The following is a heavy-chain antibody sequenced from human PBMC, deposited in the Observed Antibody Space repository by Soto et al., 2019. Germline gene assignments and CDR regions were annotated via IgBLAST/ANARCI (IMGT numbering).Heavy chain of an antibody. CDR2: IYWDDDK. D-gene: IGHD3-3*01. J-gene: IGHJ6*02. CDR3: AHSTSTRHYDFWSGPRPDV. CDR1: GFSLSTSGVG. Sequence: QITLKESGPPLVKPTQTLTLTCTFSGFSLSTSGVGVGWIRQPPGKALEWLALIYWDDDKRYSPSLKSRLTITKDNSKNQVVLTMTNMDPVDTATYYCAHSTSTRHYDFWSGPRPDVWGQGTTVTVSS. V-gene: IGHV2-5*02.